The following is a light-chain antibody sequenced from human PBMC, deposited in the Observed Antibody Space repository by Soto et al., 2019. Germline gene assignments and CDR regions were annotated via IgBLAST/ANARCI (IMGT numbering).Light chain of an antibody. V-gene: IGLV1-51*02. Sequence: QAVVTQPPSVSAAPGQKVTISCSGRSSNIGNNYVSWYQQLPGTAPKLLIYENNKRPSGIPDRFSGSKSGTSATLGITGLQTGDEADYYCGTWDSSLSAGVFGTGTKLTVL. CDR3: GTWDSSLSAGV. CDR2: ENN. J-gene: IGLJ1*01. CDR1: SSNIGNNY.